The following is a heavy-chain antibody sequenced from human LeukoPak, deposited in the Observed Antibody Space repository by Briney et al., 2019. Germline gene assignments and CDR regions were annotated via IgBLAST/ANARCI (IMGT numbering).Heavy chain of an antibody. CDR2: IIPIFGTA. V-gene: IGHV1-69*05. D-gene: IGHD6-19*01. CDR1: GGTFSSYA. CDR3: ARDRSDSSGWYGGELYYYYYMDV. J-gene: IGHJ6*03. Sequence: GASVKVSCKASGGTFSSYAISWVRQAPGQGLEWMGGIIPIFGTANYAQKFQGRVTITTDESTSTAYMELSSLRSEDTAVYYCARDRSDSSGWYGGELYYYYYMDVWGKGTTVTVSS.